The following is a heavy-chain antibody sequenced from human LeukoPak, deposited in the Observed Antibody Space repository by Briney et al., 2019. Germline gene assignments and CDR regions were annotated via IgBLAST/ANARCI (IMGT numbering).Heavy chain of an antibody. CDR1: GGSISSGGYS. J-gene: IGHJ4*02. V-gene: IGHV4-30-2*01. CDR3: ARDGGYGALAFGY. CDR2: IYHSGST. Sequence: PSETLSLTCAVSGGSISSGGYSWSWIRQPPGKGLEWIGYIYHSGSTYYNPSLKSRVTISVDRSKNQFSLKLSSVTAADTAVYYCARDGGYGALAFGYWGQGTLVTVSS. D-gene: IGHD5-18*01.